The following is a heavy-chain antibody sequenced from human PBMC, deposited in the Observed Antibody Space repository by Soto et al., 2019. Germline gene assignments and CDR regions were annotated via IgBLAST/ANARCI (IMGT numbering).Heavy chain of an antibody. Sequence: SETLSLTCTVSGGPISTGSRYWGWIRQPPGKGLEWIGSINYSGSTYSNPSLQSRLTISVDTSKNEFSLRLSSVTAADTAVYYCARHGYCGGDCYLLYYYYGLDVWGQGTTVTVSS. CDR1: GGPISTGSRY. J-gene: IGHJ6*02. D-gene: IGHD2-21*02. CDR3: ARHGYCGGDCYLLYYYYGLDV. V-gene: IGHV4-39*01. CDR2: INYSGST.